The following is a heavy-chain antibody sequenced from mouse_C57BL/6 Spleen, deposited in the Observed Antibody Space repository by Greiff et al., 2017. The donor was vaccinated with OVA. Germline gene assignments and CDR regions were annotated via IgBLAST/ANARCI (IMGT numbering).Heavy chain of an antibody. CDR2: ISSGGDYI. V-gene: IGHV5-9-1*02. CDR3: TRGGQHFDY. CDR1: GFTFSSYA. Sequence: EVHLVESGEGLVKPGGSLKLSCAASGFTFSSYAMSWVRQTPEKRLEWVAYISSGGDYIYYADTVKGRFTISRDNARNTLYPQMSSLKSEDTAMYYCTRGGQHFDYWGQGTTLTVSS. J-gene: IGHJ2*01.